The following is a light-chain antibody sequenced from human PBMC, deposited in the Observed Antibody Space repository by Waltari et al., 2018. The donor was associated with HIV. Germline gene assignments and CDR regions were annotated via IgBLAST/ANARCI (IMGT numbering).Light chain of an antibody. CDR3: LQTYTTPYT. J-gene: IGKJ2*01. CDR1: QSVTSY. CDR2: AVS. V-gene: IGKV1-39*01. Sequence: DIQMTQSPSSLSASVGDRVTITGRARQSVTSYLNWYQHKPGKAPKLLISAVSNLQSGIPARFSGDASATDFTLTISSLQPEGLATYFCLQTYTTPYTFGQGTILEIK.